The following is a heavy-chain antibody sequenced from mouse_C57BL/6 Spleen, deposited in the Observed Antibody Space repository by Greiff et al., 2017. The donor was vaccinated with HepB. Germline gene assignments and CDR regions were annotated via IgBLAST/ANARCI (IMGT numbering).Heavy chain of an antibody. CDR3: ASYYGY. D-gene: IGHD1-1*01. J-gene: IGHJ4*01. Sequence: EVQLQQSGPELVKPGASVKISCKASGYTFTDYYMNWVKQSHGKSLEWIGDINPNNGGTSYNQKFKGKATLTVDKSSSTAYMELRSLTSEDSAVYYCASYYGYWGQGTSVTVSS. CDR2: INPNNGGT. V-gene: IGHV1-26*01. CDR1: GYTFTDYY.